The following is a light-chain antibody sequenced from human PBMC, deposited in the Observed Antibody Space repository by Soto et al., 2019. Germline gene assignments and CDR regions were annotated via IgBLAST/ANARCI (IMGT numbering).Light chain of an antibody. CDR2: GAS. CDR3: QQYGSSPGT. J-gene: IGKJ5*01. V-gene: IGKV3-20*01. CDR1: QSITSNY. Sequence: EIVLTQSPGTPPLSPGERATLSRRASQSITSNYLAWYQQKPGQAPRLLIFGASNRATGIPDRFSGSGSGTDFTLTISRLEPEDFVVYYCQQYGSSPGTFGQGTRLEI.